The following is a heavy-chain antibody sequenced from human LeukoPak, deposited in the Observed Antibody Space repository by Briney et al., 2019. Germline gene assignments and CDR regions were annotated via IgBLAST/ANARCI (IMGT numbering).Heavy chain of an antibody. CDR1: GFKFDDYG. D-gene: IGHD3-22*01. V-gene: IGHV3-30*02. CDR2: IRNVGNDK. CDR3: ARDFRNTMIVVGYYFDY. Sequence: GGSLRLSCTASGFKFDDYGVTWVRQAPGKGLEWVAFIRNVGNDKYYADSVKGRFFISRDNSKNTLSLQMNSLRAEDTAVYYCARDFRNTMIVVGYYFDYWGQGALVTVSS. J-gene: IGHJ4*02.